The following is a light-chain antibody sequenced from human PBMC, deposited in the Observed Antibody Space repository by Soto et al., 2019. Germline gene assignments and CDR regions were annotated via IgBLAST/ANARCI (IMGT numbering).Light chain of an antibody. V-gene: IGKV3D-20*02. Sequence: EIVLTESPGTLSLSPGERATLSCRASQTVTRNYLAWHQQKPGQTPRLLVYGASSRATGIPDRFSGSGSGTDFTLTISSLEPEDFAVYYCQQRSNWPPGTFGQGTKVDIK. J-gene: IGKJ1*01. CDR2: GAS. CDR3: QQRSNWPPGT. CDR1: QTVTRNY.